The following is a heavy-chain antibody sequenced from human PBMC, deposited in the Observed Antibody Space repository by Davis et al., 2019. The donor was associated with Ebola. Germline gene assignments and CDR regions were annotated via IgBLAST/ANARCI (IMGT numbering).Heavy chain of an antibody. CDR2: INPNSGGT. D-gene: IGHD1-26*01. CDR3: AREGWELLRGWFDP. Sequence: ASVKVSCKASGYTFTDYYIHRVRQAPGQGLEWLGWINPNSGGTNYARKFQGRVTMTRDTSISTTYMEISSLRSDDTAVYFCAREGWELLRGWFDPWGQGTLVTVSS. J-gene: IGHJ5*02. V-gene: IGHV1-2*02. CDR1: GYTFTDYY.